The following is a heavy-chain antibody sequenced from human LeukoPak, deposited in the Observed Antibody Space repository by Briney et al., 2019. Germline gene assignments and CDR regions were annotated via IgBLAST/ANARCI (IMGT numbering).Heavy chain of an antibody. V-gene: IGHV4-59*01. Sequence: SETLSLTCTVSGGSISSDYWTWIRQPPGKGLEWVGYIYYSGSTNYNPSLKSRVTISADTSKNQFSLKLSSVTAADTAVYYCARGTGKWDAFDIWGQGTMVTVSS. J-gene: IGHJ3*02. CDR1: GGSISSDY. CDR2: IYYSGST. D-gene: IGHD3/OR15-3a*01. CDR3: ARGTGKWDAFDI.